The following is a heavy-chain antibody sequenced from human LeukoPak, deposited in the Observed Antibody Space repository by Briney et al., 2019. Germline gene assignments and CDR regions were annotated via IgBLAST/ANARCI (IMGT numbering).Heavy chain of an antibody. J-gene: IGHJ4*02. V-gene: IGHV3-23*01. CDR2: ISAGGGSP. CDR3: AKGSRGSGTYYFDY. Sequence: GGSLRLSCGASRFTFSTYAMTWVRQAPGKGLKWVSSISAGGGSPYYADSVKGRFTISRDNSKNTLYLQMNSLRAEDTAVYYCAKGSRGSGTYYFDYWGQGTLVTVSS. D-gene: IGHD1-26*01. CDR1: RFTFSTYA.